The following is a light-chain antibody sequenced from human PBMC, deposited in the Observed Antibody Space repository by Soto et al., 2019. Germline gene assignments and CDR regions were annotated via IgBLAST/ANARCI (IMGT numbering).Light chain of an antibody. CDR2: DAS. Sequence: DIQMTQSPSTLSASVGDRVTITCRASQSISSWLAWYQQKPGKAPKLRIYDASSLESGVPSRFSGSGSVTEFTLTISSLQPDDFATYYCHQYSRYSRYTFGQGTKLEVK. V-gene: IGKV1-5*01. CDR3: HQYSRYSRYT. J-gene: IGKJ2*01. CDR1: QSISSW.